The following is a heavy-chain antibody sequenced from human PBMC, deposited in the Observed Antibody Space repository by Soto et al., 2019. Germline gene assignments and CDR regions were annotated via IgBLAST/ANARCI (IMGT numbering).Heavy chain of an antibody. Sequence: GGSLRLSCEASGFNFGAYAMSWVRQAPGKGLEWVSIISASVYSAYYGGAVKGRFTTSRDNSRSTLYLQMNGLRAEDTAVYYCAKGDLLWDPFDLWGQGTLVTVSS. J-gene: IGHJ4*02. V-gene: IGHV3-23*01. CDR3: AKGDLLWDPFDL. CDR1: GFNFGAYA. CDR2: ISASVYSA. D-gene: IGHD3-16*01.